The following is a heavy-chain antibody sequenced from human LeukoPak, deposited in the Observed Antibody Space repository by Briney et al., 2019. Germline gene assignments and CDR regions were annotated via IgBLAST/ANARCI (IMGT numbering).Heavy chain of an antibody. Sequence: PSQTLSLTCTVSGGSVSSGNYFWSWIRQPAGKGLEWIGRIYTRGNTNYDPSLKSRVTMSLDTSKNQFSLKVRSVTAADTAVYYCARSGSSSRFDPWGQGTLVTVSS. CDR2: IYTRGNT. D-gene: IGHD6-13*01. CDR3: ARSGSSSRFDP. V-gene: IGHV4-61*02. CDR1: GGSVSSGNYF. J-gene: IGHJ5*02.